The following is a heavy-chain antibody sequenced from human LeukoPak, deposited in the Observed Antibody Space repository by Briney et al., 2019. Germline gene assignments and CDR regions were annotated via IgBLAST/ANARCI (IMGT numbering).Heavy chain of an antibody. CDR2: IYPSGRT. Sequence: PSETLSLTCTVSGGSISSDYWNWIRQPPGKGLEWIGYIYPSGRTNYNPSLKSRVTISVDPSKAQFSLKLSSVTATDTAVYYCARDQEEDEGVWFDPWGQGTLVTVSS. V-gene: IGHV4-59*01. CDR1: GGSISSDY. D-gene: IGHD3-10*01. J-gene: IGHJ5*02. CDR3: ARDQEEDEGVWFDP.